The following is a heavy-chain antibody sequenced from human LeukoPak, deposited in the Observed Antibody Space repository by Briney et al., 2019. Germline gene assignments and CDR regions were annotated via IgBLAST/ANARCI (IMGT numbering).Heavy chain of an antibody. CDR1: GFTFSSYA. J-gene: IGHJ6*03. CDR2: ISGSGGST. V-gene: IGHV3-23*01. Sequence: GVSLRLSCAACGFTFSSYAMIGVRHAPGEGREWVSAISGSGGSTYYADSVKGRFNISRDNSKNTLYMQMNSLRAEDTAVYYCAKWSKDDFWSRYWPYYYYYMDVWGKGTTVTVSS. D-gene: IGHD3-3*01. CDR3: AKWSKDDFWSRYWPYYYYYMDV.